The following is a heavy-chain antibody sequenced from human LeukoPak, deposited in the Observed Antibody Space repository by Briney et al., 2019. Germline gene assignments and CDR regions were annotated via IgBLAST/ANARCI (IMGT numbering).Heavy chain of an antibody. CDR3: AGGSIVVVPAAYYYYGMDV. Sequence: ASVKVSCKASGYTFTCYYMHWVRQAPGQGLEWMGWINPNSGGTNYAQKFQGRVTMTRDTSISTAYMELSRLRSDDTAVYYCAGGSIVVVPAAYYYYGMDVWGQGTTVTVSS. D-gene: IGHD2-2*01. CDR2: INPNSGGT. J-gene: IGHJ6*02. CDR1: GYTFTCYY. V-gene: IGHV1-2*02.